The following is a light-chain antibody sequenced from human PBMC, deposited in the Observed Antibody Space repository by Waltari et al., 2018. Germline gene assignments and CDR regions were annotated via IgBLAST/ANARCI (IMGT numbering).Light chain of an antibody. Sequence: NFMLPQPRGVSEPPGQTVTISGTRAGGSVARDAVQGFQQRPGGAPTIVIYEHNQRPSGVPDRFSGSIDSSSNSASLTISGPKTEDEADYYCQSYDTGTWFFGGGTRLTVL. V-gene: IGLV6-57*03. CDR2: EHN. J-gene: IGLJ2*01. CDR3: QSYDTGTWF. CDR1: GGSVARDA.